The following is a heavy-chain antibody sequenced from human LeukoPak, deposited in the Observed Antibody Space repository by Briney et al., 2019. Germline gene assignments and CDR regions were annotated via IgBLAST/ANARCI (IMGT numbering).Heavy chain of an antibody. CDR2: INHSGST. Sequence: SETLSLTCAVYGGSFSGYYWSWIRQPPGKGLEWIGEINHSGSTNYNPSLKSRVTISVDTSKNQFSLKLSSVTAADTAVYYCARGHLSNWFDPWGQGTLITVSS. J-gene: IGHJ5*02. CDR1: GGSFSGYY. CDR3: ARGHLSNWFDP. V-gene: IGHV4-34*01.